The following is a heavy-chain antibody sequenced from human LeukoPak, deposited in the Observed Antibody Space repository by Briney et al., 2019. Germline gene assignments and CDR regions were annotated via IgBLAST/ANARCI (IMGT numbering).Heavy chain of an antibody. J-gene: IGHJ3*02. CDR2: IYYSGST. D-gene: IGHD1-26*01. CDR1: GGSISSSSYY. Sequence: SETLSLTGTVSGGSISSSSYYWGWIRQPPGKGLEWIGSIYYSGSTYYNPSLKSRVTISVDTSKNQFSLKLSSVTAADTAVYYCARQARKWERGDAFDIWGQGTMVTVSS. V-gene: IGHV4-39*01. CDR3: ARQARKWERGDAFDI.